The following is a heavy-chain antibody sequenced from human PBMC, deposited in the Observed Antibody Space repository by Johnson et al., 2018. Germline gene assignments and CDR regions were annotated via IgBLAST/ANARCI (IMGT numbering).Heavy chain of an antibody. CDR1: GFTFSNYG. J-gene: IGHJ6*03. V-gene: IGHV3-30*18. CDR2: ISYDGSKK. CDR3: AKDGNSDFWSGYYTDRIYYYYYMDV. Sequence: VQLVESGGGVVQPGRSXRLSCAASGFTFSNYGMHWVRQAPGTGLEWVAIISYDGSKKYYADSVKGRFVISTDTSTNTLSLQMNRLRAEDTAVYYCAKDGNSDFWSGYYTDRIYYYYYMDVWGKGTTVTVSS. D-gene: IGHD3-3*01.